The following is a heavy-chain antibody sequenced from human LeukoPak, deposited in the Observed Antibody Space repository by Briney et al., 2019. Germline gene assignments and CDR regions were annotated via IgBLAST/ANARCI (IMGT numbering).Heavy chain of an antibody. D-gene: IGHD2-8*02. CDR2: VSSSVSTI. CDR3: ARAKLWSYFDY. V-gene: IGHV3-48*03. J-gene: IGHJ4*02. CDR1: GFTFTSYE. Sequence: LTGPSLRLSCAASGFTFTSYEMNWVRQAPGKGLEWVSYVSSSVSTIYHADSVKGRFSISRDNAKNSLYLQMNGLRADDTAVYYCARAKLWSYFDYWGQRTLVTVSS.